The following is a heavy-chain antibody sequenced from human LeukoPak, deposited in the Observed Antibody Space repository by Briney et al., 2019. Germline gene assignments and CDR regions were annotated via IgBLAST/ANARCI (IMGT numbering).Heavy chain of an antibody. D-gene: IGHD3-22*01. Sequence: ERSLRLSCAASRFTFSSCGMHWVRQAPGKGLEWVAVISYDGRNKNYADSVKGRFTISRDNSKNTLFLQMNSLRAEDTAVYFCAKVPTYYYDGSGYYSYFDYWGQGTLVTVSS. V-gene: IGHV3-30*18. CDR1: RFTFSSCG. J-gene: IGHJ4*02. CDR2: ISYDGRNK. CDR3: AKVPTYYYDGSGYYSYFDY.